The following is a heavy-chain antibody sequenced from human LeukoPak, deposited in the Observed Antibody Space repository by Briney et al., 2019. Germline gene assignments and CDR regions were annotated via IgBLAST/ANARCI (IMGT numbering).Heavy chain of an antibody. D-gene: IGHD2-15*01. CDR3: ARETLGGYCSGGSCYSPRHFDY. Sequence: GGSLRLSCAASGFTFSNYPMHWVRQAPGKGLEYVSTISSNGGSTFYANSVKGRFTISRDNSKNTLYLQMGSLRPEDMAVYYCARETLGGYCSGGSCYSPRHFDYWGQGPLVTVSS. J-gene: IGHJ4*02. CDR2: ISSNGGST. CDR1: GFTFSNYP. V-gene: IGHV3-64*01.